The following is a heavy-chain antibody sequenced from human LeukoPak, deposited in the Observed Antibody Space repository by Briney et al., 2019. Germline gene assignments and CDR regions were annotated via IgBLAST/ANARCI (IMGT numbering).Heavy chain of an antibody. V-gene: IGHV3-23*01. CDR2: ISGSGGST. CDR3: AREELPFTVTTGYFDY. J-gene: IGHJ4*02. CDR1: GFTFSSYA. D-gene: IGHD4-17*01. Sequence: PGGSLRLSCAASGFTFSSYAMSWVRQAPGKGLEWVSAISGSGGSTYYADSVKGRFTISRDNSKNTLYLQMNSLRAEDTAVYYCAREELPFTVTTGYFDYWGQGTLVTVSP.